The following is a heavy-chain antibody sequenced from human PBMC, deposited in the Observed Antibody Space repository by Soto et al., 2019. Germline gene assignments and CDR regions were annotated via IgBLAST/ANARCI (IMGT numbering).Heavy chain of an antibody. CDR3: ARRCGSYFNFWFDP. Sequence: ASVKVSCKASGYTFTSYCISWVRQAPGQGLEWMGWISAYNGNTNYAQKLQGRVTMTTDTSTSTAYMELRSLRSDDTAVYYCARRCGSYFNFWFDPWGQGTLVTVSS. J-gene: IGHJ5*02. D-gene: IGHD1-26*01. CDR2: ISAYNGNT. CDR1: GYTFTSYC. V-gene: IGHV1-18*01.